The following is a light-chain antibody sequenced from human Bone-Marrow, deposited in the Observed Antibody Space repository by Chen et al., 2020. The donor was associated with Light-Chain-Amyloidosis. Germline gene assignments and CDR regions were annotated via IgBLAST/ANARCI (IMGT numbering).Light chain of an antibody. CDR3: QVWDRSSDRPV. CDR2: DDS. J-gene: IGLJ3*02. V-gene: IGLV3-21*02. Sequence: SYVLIQPSSVSVAPGQTATTACGGNNIGSTSVHWYQQTPGQAPLLVVDDDSDRPSGSPERLSGSNSGNTATLTISRVEAGDEADYYCQVWDRSSDRPVFGGGTKLTVL. CDR1: NIGSTS.